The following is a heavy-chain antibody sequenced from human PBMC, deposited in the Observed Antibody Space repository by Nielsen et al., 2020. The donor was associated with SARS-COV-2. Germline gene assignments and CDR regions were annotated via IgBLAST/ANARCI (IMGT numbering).Heavy chain of an antibody. Sequence: WIRQPPGKGLEWVANIKQDGSEKYYVDSVKGRFTISRDNAKNTLYLQMNSLRAEDTAVYYCVSVAGAKNYYYYGMDVWGQGTTVTVSS. CDR2: IKQDGSEK. V-gene: IGHV3-7*01. J-gene: IGHJ6*02. CDR3: VSVAGAKNYYYYGMDV. D-gene: IGHD6-19*01.